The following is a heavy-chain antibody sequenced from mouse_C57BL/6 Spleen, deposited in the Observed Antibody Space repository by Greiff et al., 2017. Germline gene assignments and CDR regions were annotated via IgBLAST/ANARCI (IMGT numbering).Heavy chain of an antibody. J-gene: IGHJ2*01. Sequence: VQLQQSGAELMKPGASVKLSCKASGYTFTGYWIGWVKQRPGHGLEWIGEILPGSGSTNYNEKFKGKATFTADTSSNPAYMHLNSLTTEESAIDCCACSDVYYSARACFDYWGQGTTLTVSA. V-gene: IGHV1-9*01. D-gene: IGHD2-12*01. CDR3: ACSDVYYSARACFDY. CDR1: GYTFTGYW. CDR2: ILPGSGST.